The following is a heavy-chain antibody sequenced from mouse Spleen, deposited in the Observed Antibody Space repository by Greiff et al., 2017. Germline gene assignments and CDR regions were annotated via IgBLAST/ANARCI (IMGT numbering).Heavy chain of an antibody. CDR2: ISNLAYSI. Sequence: EVQVVESGGGLVQPGGSRKLSCAASGFTFSDYGMAWVRQAPGKGPEWVAFISNLAYSIYYADTVTGRFTISRENAKNTLYLEMSSLRSEDTAMYYCARDSGNYFDYWGQGTTLTVSS. V-gene: IGHV5-15*02. J-gene: IGHJ2*01. CDR1: GFTFSDYG. D-gene: IGHD1-3*01. CDR3: ARDSGNYFDY.